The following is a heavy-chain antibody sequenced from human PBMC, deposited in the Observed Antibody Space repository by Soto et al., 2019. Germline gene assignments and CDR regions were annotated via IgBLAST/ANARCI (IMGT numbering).Heavy chain of an antibody. CDR1: GFSLTTRGVG. J-gene: IGHJ5*02. CDR2: IYWDDDK. Sequence: QITLKESGPTLVKPTQPLTLTCTFSGFSLTTRGVGVGWIRQPPGKALECLALIYWDDDKRYSPSLQSRLSITKDTSKNQVVLTMTNVDPVDTATYYCAHIPNYYQDDWFDPWGQGTLVSVSS. CDR3: AHIPNYYQDDWFDP. D-gene: IGHD3-10*01. V-gene: IGHV2-5*02.